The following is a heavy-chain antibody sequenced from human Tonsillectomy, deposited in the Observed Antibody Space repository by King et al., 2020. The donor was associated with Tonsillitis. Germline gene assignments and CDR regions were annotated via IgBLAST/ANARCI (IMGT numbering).Heavy chain of an antibody. CDR2: INSDGSST. V-gene: IGHV3-74*01. D-gene: IGHD4-11*01. J-gene: IGHJ3*02. CDR1: GFTFSSYW. CDR3: ARSDYSKDAFDI. Sequence: VQLVESGGGLVQPGGSLRLSCAASGFTFSSYWMHWVRQAPGKGLGWVSLINSDGSSTRYADSVKGRFTISRDNAKNTLYLQMNSLRAEDTAVYYCARSDYSKDAFDIWGQGTMVTVSS.